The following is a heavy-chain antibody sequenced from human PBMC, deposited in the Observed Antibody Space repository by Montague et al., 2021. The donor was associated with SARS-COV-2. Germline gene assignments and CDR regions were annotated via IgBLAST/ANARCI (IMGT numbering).Heavy chain of an antibody. CDR3: ARISDYDILTGAYSGFDH. V-gene: IGHV2-70*01. J-gene: IGHJ4*02. CDR1: GFSLSTSGMC. CDR2: IDWDDDK. Sequence: PALVKPTQTLTLTCTFSGFSLSTSGMCVSWIRQPPGKALEWLALIDWDDDKYYSTSLKTRLTISKDTSKNQVVLTMTNMDPVDTATYYCARISDYDILTGAYSGFDHWGQGTLVTVSS. D-gene: IGHD3-9*01.